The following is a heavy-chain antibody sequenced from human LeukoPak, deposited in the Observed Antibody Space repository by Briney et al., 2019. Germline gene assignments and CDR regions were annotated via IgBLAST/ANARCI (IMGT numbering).Heavy chain of an antibody. CDR1: GFTFSSYS. Sequence: PGGSLRLSCAASGFTFSSYSMNWVRQAPGKGLDWVSSISSSSSYIYYADSVKGRFTISRDNAKNSLYLQMNSLRAEDTAVYYCARAGYCSGGSCYTHPFDYWGQGTLVTVSS. J-gene: IGHJ4*02. V-gene: IGHV3-21*01. CDR2: ISSSSSYI. CDR3: ARAGYCSGGSCYTHPFDY. D-gene: IGHD2-15*01.